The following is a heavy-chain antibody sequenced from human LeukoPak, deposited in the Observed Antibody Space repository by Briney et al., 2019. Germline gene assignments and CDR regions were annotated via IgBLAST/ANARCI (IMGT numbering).Heavy chain of an antibody. CDR3: ARGRSGYPDY. CDR1: GYTFTGYY. J-gene: IGHJ4*02. CDR2: INPNSGGT. D-gene: IGHD3-22*01. V-gene: IGHV1-2*02. Sequence: GASVKVSCKASGYTFTGYYIHWVRQAPGQGLEWMGWINPNSGGTNYAQKFQGRVTMTWNTSITTASMELSSLRSEDTAVYFCARGRSGYPDYWGQGTLVTVSS.